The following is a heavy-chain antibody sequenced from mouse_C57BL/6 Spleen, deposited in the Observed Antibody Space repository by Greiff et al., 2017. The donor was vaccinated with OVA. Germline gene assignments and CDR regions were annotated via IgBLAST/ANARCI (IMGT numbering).Heavy chain of an antibody. CDR3: SDCEGCYRFAY. D-gene: IGHD1-1*02. V-gene: IGHV1-15*01. Sequence: VQLQQSGAELVRPGASVTLSCKASGYTFTDYEMHWVKQTPVHGLEWIGAIDPENGGTAYNQKFKGKAILTADKSSSTAYMEHRSLTSEDSAVYYYSDCEGCYRFAYWGQGTLVTVSA. J-gene: IGHJ3*01. CDR2: IDPENGGT. CDR1: GYTFTDYE.